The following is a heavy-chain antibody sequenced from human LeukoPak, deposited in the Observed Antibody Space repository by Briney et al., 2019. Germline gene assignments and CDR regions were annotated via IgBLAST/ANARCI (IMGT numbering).Heavy chain of an antibody. CDR2: ISWNSGSI. J-gene: IGHJ3*02. V-gene: IGHV3-9*01. D-gene: IGHD3-3*01. Sequence: GGSLRLSCAASGFTFDDYAMHWVRQAPGKGLEWVSGISWNSGSIGYADSVKGRFTISRDNAKNTLYLQMNSLRAEDTAVYYCARTIFGVTHGFDIWGQGTMVTVSS. CDR3: ARTIFGVTHGFDI. CDR1: GFTFDDYA.